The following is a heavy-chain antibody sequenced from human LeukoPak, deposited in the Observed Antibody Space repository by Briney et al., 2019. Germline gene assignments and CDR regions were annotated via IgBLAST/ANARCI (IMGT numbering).Heavy chain of an antibody. V-gene: IGHV1-18*04. CDR2: ISAYNGNT. CDR1: GYTFTSYG. Sequence: ASVKVSCKASGYTFTSYGISWVRQAPGQGLEWMGWISAYNGNTNYAQKLQGRVTMTTDTSTSTAYMEMRSLRSDDTAVYYCARALLVDVDTAMVHFDYWGQGTLVTVSS. CDR3: ARALLVDVDTAMVHFDY. J-gene: IGHJ4*02. D-gene: IGHD5-18*01.